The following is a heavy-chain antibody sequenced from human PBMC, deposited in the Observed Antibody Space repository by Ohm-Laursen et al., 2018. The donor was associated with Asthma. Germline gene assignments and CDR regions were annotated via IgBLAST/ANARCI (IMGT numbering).Heavy chain of an antibody. CDR1: AYSLTSYA. CDR3: VRDLVDRFDY. J-gene: IGHJ4*02. D-gene: IGHD3-10*01. CDR2: IYIRNT. V-gene: IGHV1-18*01. Sequence: SVKVSCKPSAYSLTSYALSWVRQAPGQRPEWMGWIYIRNTNYAPRFRDRITTTTDASTNTAYMELGSLRSDDTAVYYCVRDLVDRFDYWGQGSLVIVSS.